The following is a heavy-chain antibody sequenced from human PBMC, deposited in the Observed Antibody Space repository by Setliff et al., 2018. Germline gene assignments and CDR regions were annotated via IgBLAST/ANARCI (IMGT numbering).Heavy chain of an antibody. V-gene: IGHV4-59*08. J-gene: IGHJ4*02. CDR2: IQNGGNT. Sequence: KPSETLSLTCTVSGDSISRYYWSWIRQPPGKGLEWIGYIQNGGNTKYNPSLGSRITISQDRSENQFSLTLSSVTAADTAVYYCARGRYYESNSYYFPFDFWGQGMLVTVSS. CDR1: GDSISRYY. CDR3: ARGRYYESNSYYFPFDF. D-gene: IGHD3-22*01.